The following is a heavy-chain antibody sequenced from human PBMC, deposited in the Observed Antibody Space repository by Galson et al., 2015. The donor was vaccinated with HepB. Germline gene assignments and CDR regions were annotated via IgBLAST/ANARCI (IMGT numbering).Heavy chain of an antibody. CDR2: TYYRSTWYN. CDR1: GDSVSTYSAA. J-gene: IGHJ6*02. Sequence: ISGDSVSTYSAAWNWIRQSPSRGLEWLGRTYYRSTWYNDYAVSVKSRITINPDISKNQFFLQLNSVTPEDTAVYYCARGRGYEVSSPHGMDVWGQGTSVTVSS. CDR3: ARGRGYEVSSPHGMDV. D-gene: IGHD5-12*01. V-gene: IGHV6-1*01.